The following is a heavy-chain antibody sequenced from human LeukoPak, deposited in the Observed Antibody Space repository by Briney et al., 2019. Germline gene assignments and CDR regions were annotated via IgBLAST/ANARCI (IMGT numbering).Heavy chain of an antibody. V-gene: IGHV3-30*02. D-gene: IGHD4-11*01. CDR3: AKEYDYSNHVLGY. Sequence: GGSLRLSCAASGFTFSSYGMHWVRQAPGKGLEWVAFIRYDGSNKYYADSVKGRFTISRDNSKNTLYLQTNSLRAEDTAVYYCAKEYDYSNHVLGYWGQGTLVTVSS. CDR2: IRYDGSNK. CDR1: GFTFSSYG. J-gene: IGHJ4*02.